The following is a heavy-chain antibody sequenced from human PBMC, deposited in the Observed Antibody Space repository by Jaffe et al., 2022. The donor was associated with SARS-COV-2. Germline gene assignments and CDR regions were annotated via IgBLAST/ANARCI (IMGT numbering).Heavy chain of an antibody. CDR2: INPGNGDT. CDR3: AKDEGVLPYYYNYMAV. J-gene: IGHJ6*03. D-gene: IGHD3-10*01. CDR1: GYTFTSYA. V-gene: IGHV1-3*01. Sequence: QVQLVQSGAEVKKPGASVKLSCKASGYTFTSYAMHWLRQAPGQSLEWMGWINPGNGDTKYSQSFQGRVTITSDTSASTAYMELNSLRSEDAAVYYCAKDEGVLPYYYNYMAVWGKGTTVTVSS.